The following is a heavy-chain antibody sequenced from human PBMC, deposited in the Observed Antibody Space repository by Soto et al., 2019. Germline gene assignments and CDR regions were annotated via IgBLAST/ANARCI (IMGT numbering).Heavy chain of an antibody. Sequence: SETLSLTCTFSGGSISSYYWSLIRQPPGKGLEWIGYIYYSGSTNYNPSLKSRVTISVDTSKNQFSLKLSSVTAADTAVYYCARWTYYYDSSGYWGRWFDPWGQGTLVTVSS. CDR2: IYYSGST. CDR3: ARWTYYYDSSGYWGRWFDP. V-gene: IGHV4-59*01. J-gene: IGHJ5*02. D-gene: IGHD3-22*01. CDR1: GGSISSYY.